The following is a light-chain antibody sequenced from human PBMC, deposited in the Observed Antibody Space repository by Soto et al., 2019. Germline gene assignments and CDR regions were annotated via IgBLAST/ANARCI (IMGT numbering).Light chain of an antibody. V-gene: IGKV1-5*01. CDR2: DLS. CDR3: QQDNSYSRET. CDR1: QSISSW. Sequence: DIQMTQSPSTLSASVGDRITITCRASQSISSWLAWYQQKPGKAPKLLIYDLSSLESGVPSRFSGSGSGTEFTLTISSRQPDDFATDYCQQDNSYSRETVGQGTKVDIK. J-gene: IGKJ1*01.